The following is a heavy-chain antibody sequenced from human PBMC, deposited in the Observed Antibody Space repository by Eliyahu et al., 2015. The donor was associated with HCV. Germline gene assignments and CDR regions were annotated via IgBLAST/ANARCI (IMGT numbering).Heavy chain of an antibody. CDR1: GFTFSXYW. CDR2: INSDGSST. V-gene: IGHV3-74*01. CDR3: ARGGDLLLPVFDP. J-gene: IGHJ5*02. D-gene: IGHD2-15*01. Sequence: EVQLVESGGGLVQPGGSLRLSCAASGFTFSXYWMHWVRQAPGKGLVWVSRINSDGSSTSYADSVKGRFTISRDNAKNTLYLQMNSLRAEDTAVYYCARGGDLLLPVFDPWGQGTLVTVSS.